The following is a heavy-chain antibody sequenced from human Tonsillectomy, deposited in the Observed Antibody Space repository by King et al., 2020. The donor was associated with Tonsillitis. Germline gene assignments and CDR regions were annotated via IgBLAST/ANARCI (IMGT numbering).Heavy chain of an antibody. V-gene: IGHV4-39*01. Sequence: QLQESGPGLVKPSETLSLTCTVSGDSISSRSYYWGWIRQPPGKGLEWIGSISHSGSTNYNPSLKSRVTISADTSKNQVSLNLSSVTAADTAVYYCASRRTQGVDRAMDYWGQGTLVTVSS. CDR3: ASRRTQGVDRAMDY. D-gene: IGHD5-18*01. CDR1: GDSISSRSYY. J-gene: IGHJ4*02. CDR2: ISHSGST.